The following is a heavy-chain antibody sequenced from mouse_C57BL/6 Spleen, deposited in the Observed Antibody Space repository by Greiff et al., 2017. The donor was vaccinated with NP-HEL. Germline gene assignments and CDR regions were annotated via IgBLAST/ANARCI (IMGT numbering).Heavy chain of an antibody. V-gene: IGHV5-4*01. J-gene: IGHJ3*01. CDR3: ARDRSETGKAFAY. D-gene: IGHD4-1*01. Sequence: EVHLVESGGGLVKPGGSLKLSCAASGFTFSSYAMSWVRQTPEKRLEWVATISDGGSYTYYPDNVKGRFTISRDNAKNNLYLQMSHLKSEDTAMYYCARDRSETGKAFAYWGQGTLVTVSA. CDR2: ISDGGSYT. CDR1: GFTFSSYA.